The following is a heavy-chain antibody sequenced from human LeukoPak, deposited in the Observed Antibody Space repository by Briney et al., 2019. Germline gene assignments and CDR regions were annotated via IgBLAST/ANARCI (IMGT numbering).Heavy chain of an antibody. CDR3: ARDRIAAPYYYYMDV. V-gene: IGHV3-21*01. D-gene: IGHD6-6*01. CDR2: ISHSSSYI. CDR1: GFTFSSYS. Sequence: GGSLRLSCAASGFTFSSYSMKWVRQAPGKGLEWVSSISHSSSYIYYADSVKGRFTISRDNAKNSLYLQMNSLRAEDTAVYYCARDRIAAPYYYYMDVWGKGTTVSVSS. J-gene: IGHJ6*03.